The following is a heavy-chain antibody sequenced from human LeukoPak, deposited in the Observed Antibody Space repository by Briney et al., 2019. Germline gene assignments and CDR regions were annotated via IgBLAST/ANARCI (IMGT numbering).Heavy chain of an antibody. CDR3: ARGGGSLD. Sequence: ASVKVSCKASGYTFTNYVIQWVRQAPGQRLEWMGGIIPIFGTANYAQKFQGRVTITTDESTSTAYMELSSLRSEDTAVYYCARGGGSLDWGQGTLVTVSS. CDR1: GYTFTNYV. J-gene: IGHJ4*02. D-gene: IGHD1-26*01. CDR2: IIPIFGTA. V-gene: IGHV1-69*05.